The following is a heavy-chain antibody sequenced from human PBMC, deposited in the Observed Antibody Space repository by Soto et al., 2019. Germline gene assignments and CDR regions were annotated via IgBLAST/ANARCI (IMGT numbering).Heavy chain of an antibody. Sequence: PSETLSLTCAVSGYSISSGSYWGWIRQPPGKGLEWIGSIYLSGNTYYTPSLKSRITMSVDTSKNQFSLRLTSVTAADTAVYYCARARIVVSGTIIDYWGQGILVTVSS. D-gene: IGHD6-19*01. CDR2: IYLSGNT. J-gene: IGHJ4*02. V-gene: IGHV4-38-2*01. CDR3: ARARIVVSGTIIDY. CDR1: GYSISSGSY.